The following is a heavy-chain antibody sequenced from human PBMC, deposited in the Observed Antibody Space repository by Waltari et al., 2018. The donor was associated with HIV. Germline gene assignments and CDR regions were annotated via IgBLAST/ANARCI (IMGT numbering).Heavy chain of an antibody. CDR1: GSTLTEFS. Sequence: QVPLVQSGAEVKKPGAPVKVSCKVSGSTLTEFSIPWVRQAPGKGLEWMGGFDPEDGETIYAQKCQGRVTMTEDTSTDTAYMELSSLRSEDTAVYYCATGVGAATAEWGQGTLVTVSS. CDR2: FDPEDGET. D-gene: IGHD1-26*01. J-gene: IGHJ4*02. V-gene: IGHV1-24*01. CDR3: ATGVGAATAE.